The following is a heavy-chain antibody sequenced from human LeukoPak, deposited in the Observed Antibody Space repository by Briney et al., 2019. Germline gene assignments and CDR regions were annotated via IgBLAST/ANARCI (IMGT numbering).Heavy chain of an antibody. CDR2: IYYSGST. Sequence: GSLRLSCAASGFTFSDYYMSWIRQAPGKGLEWIGSIYYSGSTYYNPSLKSRVTISVDTSKNQFSLKLSSVTAADTAVYYCAVLDIVVVVGPDYYGMDVWGQGTTVTVSS. V-gene: IGHV4-59*05. CDR1: GFTFSDYY. J-gene: IGHJ6*02. CDR3: AVLDIVVVVGPDYYGMDV. D-gene: IGHD2-15*01.